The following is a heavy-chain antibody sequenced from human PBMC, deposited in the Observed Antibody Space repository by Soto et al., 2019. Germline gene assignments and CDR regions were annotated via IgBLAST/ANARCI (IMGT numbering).Heavy chain of an antibody. J-gene: IGHJ4*02. D-gene: IGHD3-3*01. V-gene: IGHV1-2*04. CDR1: GYTFTGYY. CDR3: AIVRPTIFHIDF. CDR2: INPNSGGT. Sequence: GASVKVSCKASGYTFTGYYMHWVRQAPGQGLEWMGWINPNSGGTNYAQKFQGWVTMTRDTSISTAYMELSRLRSDDTAVYYCAIVRPTIFHIDFRGPGLLVTVFS.